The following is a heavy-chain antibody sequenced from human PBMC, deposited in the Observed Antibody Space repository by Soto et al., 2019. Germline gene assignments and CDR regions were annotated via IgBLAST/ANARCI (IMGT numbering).Heavy chain of an antibody. CDR2: IRSKANSYAR. Sequence: EVQLVESGGGLVQPGGSLKLSCAASGFTFSGSAMHWVRQASGKGLEWVGRIRSKANSYARAYSASVKGRFTISRDDSKNTAYLQMNSLKTEDTDVYFCTSRNWVSSKDVWGQGTPVTVS. CDR3: TSRNWVSSKDV. CDR1: GFTFSGSA. V-gene: IGHV3-73*02. D-gene: IGHD7-27*01. J-gene: IGHJ6*02.